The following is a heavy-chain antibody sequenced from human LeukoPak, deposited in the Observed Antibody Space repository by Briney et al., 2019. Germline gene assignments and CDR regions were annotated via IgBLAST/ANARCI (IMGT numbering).Heavy chain of an antibody. Sequence: SETLSLTCTVSGGSISSYYWSWIRQPPGKGLEWIGYTYYSGSTNYNPSLKSRVTISVDTSKNQFSLKLSSVTAADTAVYYCARHARYYDSSAYYEFDPWGQGTLVTVSS. J-gene: IGHJ5*02. CDR3: ARHARYYDSSAYYEFDP. CDR2: TYYSGST. CDR1: GGSISSYY. D-gene: IGHD3-22*01. V-gene: IGHV4-59*08.